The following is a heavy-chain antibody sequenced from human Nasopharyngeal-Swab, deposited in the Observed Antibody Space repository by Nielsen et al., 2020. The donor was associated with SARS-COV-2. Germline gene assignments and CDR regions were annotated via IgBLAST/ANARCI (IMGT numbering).Heavy chain of an antibody. V-gene: IGHV3-33*01. CDR3: ARDRGYCSSTSCYVGSYYYYGMDV. Sequence: GGSLRLSCAASGFTFSSYGMHWVRQAPGKGLEWVAVIWYDGSKKYYADSVKGRFTISRDNSKNTLYLQMNSLRAEDTAVYYCARDRGYCSSTSCYVGSYYYYGMDVWGQGTTVTVSS. D-gene: IGHD2-2*01. CDR1: GFTFSSYG. CDR2: IWYDGSKK. J-gene: IGHJ6*02.